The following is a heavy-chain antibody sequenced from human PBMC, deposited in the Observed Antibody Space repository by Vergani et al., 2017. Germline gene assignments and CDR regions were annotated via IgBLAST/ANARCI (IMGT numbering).Heavy chain of an antibody. J-gene: IGHJ4*02. D-gene: IGHD6-13*01. V-gene: IGHV3-48*03. CDR1: GFTFSSYE. CDR3: AREGIAAAVSQFDY. CDR2: ISSSGSTI. Sequence: EVQLVESGGGLVQPGGSLRLSCAASGFTFSSYEMNWVRQAPGKGLEWVSYISSSGSTIYYADSVKGRFTISRDNAKNSLYLQMNSLRAEDTAVYYCAREGIAAAVSQFDYWGQGTLVTVSS.